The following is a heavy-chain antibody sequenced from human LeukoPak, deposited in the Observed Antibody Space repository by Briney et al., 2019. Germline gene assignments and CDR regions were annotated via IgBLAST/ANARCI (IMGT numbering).Heavy chain of an antibody. CDR1: GGSITNDF. CDR3: AKVSTGLYAFDI. V-gene: IGHV4-59*01. CDR2: MYYSGST. Sequence: SETLSLSCTVSGGSITNDFWSWIRQPPGKGLEWIGYMYYSGSTNYHPSLKSRVTISIDTSKNQFSLKLSSVTAADTAVYYCAKVSTGLYAFDIWGQGTKVSVSS. D-gene: IGHD2-8*02. J-gene: IGHJ3*02.